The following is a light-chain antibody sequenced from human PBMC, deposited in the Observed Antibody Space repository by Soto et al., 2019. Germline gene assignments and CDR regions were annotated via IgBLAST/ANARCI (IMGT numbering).Light chain of an antibody. CDR2: AAS. Sequence: DIQMTQSPSSLPASVGDRVIITCRASQSIGAYLHWYQHKPGTAPKLLIYAASTLQSGVPSRFSGSGSRTDFTLTVNNLQPEDFATYYCQQSYSFPRTFGQGTKVEIK. J-gene: IGKJ1*01. CDR3: QQSYSFPRT. V-gene: IGKV1-39*01. CDR1: QSIGAY.